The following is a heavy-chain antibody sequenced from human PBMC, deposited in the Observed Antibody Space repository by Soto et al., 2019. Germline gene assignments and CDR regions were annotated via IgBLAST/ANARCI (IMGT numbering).Heavy chain of an antibody. J-gene: IGHJ6*02. CDR2: INPNSGDT. CDR1: GYTFTGYY. CDR3: AKGGAIVAAGTRVYLYNAMDV. Sequence: ASVKVSCKASGYTFTGYYVHWVRQAPGQGLEWMGWINPNSGDTYLAQRFQGRVTMNRDTSIGTAYMELRGLTSDDTAEYYCAKGGAIVAAGTRVYLYNAMDVWGQGATVTVSS. V-gene: IGHV1-2*02. D-gene: IGHD1-26*01.